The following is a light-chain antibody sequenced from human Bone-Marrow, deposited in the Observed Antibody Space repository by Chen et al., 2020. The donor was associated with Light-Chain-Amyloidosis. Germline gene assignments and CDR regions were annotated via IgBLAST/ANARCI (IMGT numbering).Light chain of an antibody. J-gene: IGLJ1*01. CDR1: SSDVGGDNH. CDR3: SSYTITNTLV. Sequence: QSALTQPPSVSGSLVQSITISCTGTSSDVGGDNHVSWYQQHPDKAPKLMIYEVTNRPSWVPDRFSGSKSDNTASLTISGLQTEDEADYFCSSYTITNTLVFGSGTRVTVL. CDR2: EVT. V-gene: IGLV2-14*01.